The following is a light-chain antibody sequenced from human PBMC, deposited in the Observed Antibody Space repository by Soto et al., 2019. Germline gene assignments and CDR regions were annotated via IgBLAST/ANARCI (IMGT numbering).Light chain of an antibody. V-gene: IGKV3-20*01. CDR1: QRVSSNY. CDR3: QQRDIWPWT. Sequence: EIVLTQSPGTLSLSPGDRATLSCRASQRVSSNYLAWYQQRPGQAPRLLIYGASSRATGIPDRFSGSGSGTDFTLTINRLEPEDFAVYYCQQRDIWPWTFGQGTKVDIK. J-gene: IGKJ1*01. CDR2: GAS.